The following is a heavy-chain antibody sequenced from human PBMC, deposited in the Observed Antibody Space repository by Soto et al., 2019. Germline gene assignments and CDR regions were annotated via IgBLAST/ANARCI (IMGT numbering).Heavy chain of an antibody. J-gene: IGHJ5*02. CDR1: GYTFYRYA. V-gene: IGHV1-3*01. CDR2: INAGNGKT. Sequence: ASVKVSCKASGYTFYRYAIHWVRQAPGQGLEWMGWINAGNGKTKYSEKFQGRITITRETYASTAFMELTSLTSDDTAMYFCASREIGIAVGGLNSWGQGTPVTVSS. CDR3: ASREIGIAVGGLNS. D-gene: IGHD6-19*01.